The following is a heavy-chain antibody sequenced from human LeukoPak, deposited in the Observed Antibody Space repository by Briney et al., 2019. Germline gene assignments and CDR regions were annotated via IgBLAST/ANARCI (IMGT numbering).Heavy chain of an antibody. J-gene: IGHJ6*02. Sequence: GGSLRLSCAASRFTVSDNYVSWVRQPPGKGLEWVSTVYSGGLTYYADPVKGRFTISRDNSKNTLYLQMSSLRAEDTAVYYCVRDRWPGLGDFWGQGTTVTVSS. CDR1: RFTVSDNY. CDR3: VRDRWPGLGDF. D-gene: IGHD6-19*01. V-gene: IGHV3-66*01. CDR2: VYSGGLT.